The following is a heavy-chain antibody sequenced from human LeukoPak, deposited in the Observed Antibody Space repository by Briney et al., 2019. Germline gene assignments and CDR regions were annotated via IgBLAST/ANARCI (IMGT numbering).Heavy chain of an antibody. CDR1: GFTFSGYS. V-gene: IGHV3-21*01. CDR2: ISSSSSYI. Sequence: GGSLRLSCAASGFTFSGYSMNWVRQAPGKGLEWVSSISSSSSYIYYADSVKGRFTISRDNAKNSLYLQMNSLRAEDTAVYYCARDIVVVVAAPNYYYYGMDVWGKGTTVTVSS. J-gene: IGHJ6*04. D-gene: IGHD2-15*01. CDR3: ARDIVVVVAAPNYYYYGMDV.